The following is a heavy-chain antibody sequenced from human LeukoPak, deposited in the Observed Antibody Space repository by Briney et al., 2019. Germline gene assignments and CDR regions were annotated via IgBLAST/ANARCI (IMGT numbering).Heavy chain of an antibody. J-gene: IGHJ4*02. CDR3: ARAMTSVSFFDY. V-gene: IGHV3-23*01. CDR1: GFTFSTYA. Sequence: PGGSLRLSCAATGFTFSTYAMSSVRQAPGKGLEWVSAISVGGSTTYYADSVKGRFTISRDNSKNTLYLQMNSLRGEDTAVYYCARAMTSVSFFDYWGQGTLVTVPS. D-gene: IGHD4-17*01. CDR2: ISVGGSTT.